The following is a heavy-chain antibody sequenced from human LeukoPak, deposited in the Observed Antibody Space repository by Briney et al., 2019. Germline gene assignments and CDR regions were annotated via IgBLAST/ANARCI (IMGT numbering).Heavy chain of an antibody. V-gene: IGHV1-69*04. Sequence: SVKVSCKSSGGTFSSYAISWVRQAPGQGLEWMGRIIPIFGIANYAQKFQGRVTITPDKYKSTAYMELSSLRSEDTAVYYCARDRGKWYDSSGYYGDWGQGTLVTVSS. CDR1: GGTFSSYA. D-gene: IGHD3-22*01. CDR3: ARDRGKWYDSSGYYGD. CDR2: IIPIFGIA. J-gene: IGHJ4*02.